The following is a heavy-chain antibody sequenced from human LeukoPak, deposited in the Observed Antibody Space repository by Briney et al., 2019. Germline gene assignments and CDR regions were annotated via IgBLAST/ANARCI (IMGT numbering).Heavy chain of an antibody. CDR3: ARDREVGAFDAFDI. CDR1: GYTFTGYY. V-gene: IGHV1-2*02. CDR2: INPNSGGT. J-gene: IGHJ3*02. D-gene: IGHD1-26*01. Sequence: ASVKVSCKASGYTFTGYYMHWVRQAPGQGLEWMGWINPNSGGTNYAQKFQGRVTMTRDTSISTAYMELSRLRSDDTAVYYCARDREVGAFDAFDIWGQGTMVTVSS.